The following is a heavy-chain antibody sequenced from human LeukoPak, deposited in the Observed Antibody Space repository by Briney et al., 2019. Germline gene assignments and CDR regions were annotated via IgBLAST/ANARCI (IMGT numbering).Heavy chain of an antibody. Sequence: GGSLRLSCAASGFTFSNHWMSWVRQAPGKGLQWVANIKQDGSSIYYVDSVRGRFTISRDNARNSLYLQMNSLRAEDTAAYYCVRDVDYWGQGTLVTVSS. CDR3: VRDVDY. J-gene: IGHJ4*02. CDR2: IKQDGSSI. V-gene: IGHV3-7*01. CDR1: GFTFSNHW.